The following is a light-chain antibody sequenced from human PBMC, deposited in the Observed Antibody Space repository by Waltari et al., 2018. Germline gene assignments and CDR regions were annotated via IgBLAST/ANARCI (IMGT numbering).Light chain of an antibody. CDR3: QQRSNWLVYT. CDR1: QSVSSY. J-gene: IGKJ2*01. Sequence: EIVLTQSPATLSLSPGERATLPGRASQSVSSYLAWYQQKPGQAPRLLIYDASNRATGIPARFSGSGSGTDFTLTISSLEPEDFAVYYCQQRSNWLVYTFGQGTKLEIK. V-gene: IGKV3-11*01. CDR2: DAS.